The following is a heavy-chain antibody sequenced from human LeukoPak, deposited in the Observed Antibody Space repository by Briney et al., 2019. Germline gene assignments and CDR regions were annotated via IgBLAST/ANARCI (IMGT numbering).Heavy chain of an antibody. Sequence: SETLSLTCTVSGGSISSNFYYCGWIRQPPGKGLEWIGSIYYSGSTYYNPSLKSRVTISVDTSKNQFSLKLSSVTAADTAVYYCARVGPYSGSYLPTYYYYYYMDVWGKGTTVTVSS. CDR3: ARVGPYSGSYLPTYYYYYYMDV. J-gene: IGHJ6*03. D-gene: IGHD1-26*01. CDR1: GGSISSNFYY. V-gene: IGHV4-39*01. CDR2: IYYSGST.